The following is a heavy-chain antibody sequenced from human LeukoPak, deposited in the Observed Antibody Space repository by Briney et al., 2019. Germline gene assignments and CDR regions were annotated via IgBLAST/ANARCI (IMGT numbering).Heavy chain of an antibody. D-gene: IGHD5/OR15-5a*01. Sequence: PSETLSLTCAVSGGSISSRNWWSWVRQSPGKGLEWIGEIYHSGSTNYNPSLKSRVTISIDKSKNQFSLKLSSVTAADTAMYYCARRGHIVSTITIDNWFDPWGQGTLVTVSS. J-gene: IGHJ5*02. V-gene: IGHV4-4*02. CDR2: IYHSGST. CDR1: GGSISSRNW. CDR3: ARRGHIVSTITIDNWFDP.